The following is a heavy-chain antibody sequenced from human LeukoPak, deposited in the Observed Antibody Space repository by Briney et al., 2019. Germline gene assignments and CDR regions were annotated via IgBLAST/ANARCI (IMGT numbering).Heavy chain of an antibody. J-gene: IGHJ4*02. Sequence: GESLKISCKGSGYSFTSYWIGWVHQMPGKGLEWMGIIYPGDSDTRYSPPFQGQVTISADKSISTAYLQWSSLKASDTAMYYCARRLYSYGWVGFSDYWGQGTLVTVSS. D-gene: IGHD5-18*01. V-gene: IGHV5-51*07. CDR3: ARRLYSYGWVGFSDY. CDR1: GYSFTSYW. CDR2: IYPGDSDT.